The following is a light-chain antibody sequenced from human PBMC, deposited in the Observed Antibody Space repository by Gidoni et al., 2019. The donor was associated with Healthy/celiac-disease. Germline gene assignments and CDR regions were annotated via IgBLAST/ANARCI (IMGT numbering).Light chain of an antibody. J-gene: IGKJ4*01. Sequence: DLQMTQSPSSLSASVGDRVTITCRASQSISSYLNLYQQKPGKAPKLLSYAASSLQSGVPSRFRGSGSGTDFTLTISSLQPEDFATYYCQQSYSTPLTFGGGTKVEIK. V-gene: IGKV1-39*01. CDR1: QSISSY. CDR3: QQSYSTPLT. CDR2: AAS.